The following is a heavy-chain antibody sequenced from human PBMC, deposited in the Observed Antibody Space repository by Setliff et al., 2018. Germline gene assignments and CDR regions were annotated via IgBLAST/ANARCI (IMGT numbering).Heavy chain of an antibody. D-gene: IGHD1-1*01. V-gene: IGHV4-39*01. CDR1: GGSVSDSTYY. CDR3: ARTGTYRYFDL. CDR2: IYHGGDT. J-gene: IGHJ4*02. Sequence: SETLSLTCTVSGGSVSDSTYYWGWVRQPPGKGLEWIGRIYHGGDTYYNSSLKSRLTISVDTSKNQFSLKLGSVTAADTAVYYCARTGTYRYFDLWGQGTLVTVSS.